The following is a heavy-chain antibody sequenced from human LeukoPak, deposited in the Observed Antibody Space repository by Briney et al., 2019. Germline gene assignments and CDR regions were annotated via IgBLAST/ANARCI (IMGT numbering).Heavy chain of an antibody. CDR1: GGTFSSYA. CDR2: IIPIFGTA. CDR3: ARGGWVQQKYYMDV. Sequence: SVKVSCKASGGTFSSYAISWVRQAPGQGLEWMGGIIPIFGTANYAQKFQGRVTITTDESRTTAYMELSSLRSEDTAVYYCARGGWVQQKYYMDVWGKGTTVTVSS. J-gene: IGHJ6*03. D-gene: IGHD5-24*01. V-gene: IGHV1-69*05.